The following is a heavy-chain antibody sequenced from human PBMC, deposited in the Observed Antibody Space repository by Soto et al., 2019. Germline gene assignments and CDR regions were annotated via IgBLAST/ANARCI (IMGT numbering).Heavy chain of an antibody. D-gene: IGHD6-13*01. CDR2: ISYDGSNK. J-gene: IGHJ5*02. Sequence: VQLVESGGGLVQPGGSLRLSCAASGFTFSSYSMNWVRQAPGKGLEWVAVISYDGSNKYYADSVKGRFTISRDNAKNSLYLQMNSLRAEDTAVYYCARSDSSWYIAGWFDPWGQGTLVTVSS. CDR1: GFTFSSYS. CDR3: ARSDSSWYIAGWFDP. V-gene: IGHV3-30*03.